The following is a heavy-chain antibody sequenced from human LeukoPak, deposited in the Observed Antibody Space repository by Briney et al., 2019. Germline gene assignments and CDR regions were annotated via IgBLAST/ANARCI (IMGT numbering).Heavy chain of an antibody. CDR1: GYTFTSYA. J-gene: IGHJ5*02. D-gene: IGHD3-10*01. CDR2: INAGNGNT. V-gene: IGHV1-3*01. Sequence: ASVKVSCKASGYTFTSYAMHWVRQAPGQRLEWMGWINAGNGNTKYSQKFQGRVTITRDTSASKAYMDISSLRSEDTAVYSCAAPRPYGSGSYYTTWGQGTLVTVSS. CDR3: AAPRPYGSGSYYTT.